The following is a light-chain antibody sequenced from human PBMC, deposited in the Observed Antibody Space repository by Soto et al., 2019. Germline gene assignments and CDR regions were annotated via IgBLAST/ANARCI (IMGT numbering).Light chain of an antibody. J-gene: IGLJ2*01. V-gene: IGLV1-40*01. CDR2: GNT. CDR3: LSFDSSLSVV. CDR1: SSNIGAGYD. Sequence: QSALTQPPSVSGAPGQRVTISCTGSSSNIGAGYDVHWYQQLPGRAPKLLIYGNTNRPSGVPDRFSGSKSGTSASRAITGLQAEDEADYYCLSFDSSLSVVFGGGTKVTVL.